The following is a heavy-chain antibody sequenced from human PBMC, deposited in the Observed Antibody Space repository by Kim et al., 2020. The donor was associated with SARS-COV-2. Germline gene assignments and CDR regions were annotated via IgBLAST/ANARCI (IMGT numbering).Heavy chain of an antibody. V-gene: IGHV1-2*02. CDR3: AHEIAAAGSRGWYYFDY. Sequence: FQGRVTMTRDTSISTAYMELSRLRSDDTAVYYCAHEIAAAGSRGWYYFDYWGQGTLVTVSS. D-gene: IGHD6-13*01. J-gene: IGHJ4*02.